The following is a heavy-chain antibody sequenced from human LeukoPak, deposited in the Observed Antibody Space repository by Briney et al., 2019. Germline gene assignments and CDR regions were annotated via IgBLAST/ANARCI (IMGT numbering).Heavy chain of an antibody. V-gene: IGHV1-2*02. J-gene: IGHJ4*02. CDR1: GYRFTDHL. D-gene: IGHD2-15*01. Sequence: GASVKVSCKASGYRFTDHLIHWIRQAPGQGLEWMGWINPNTGDTISAQKFQGRVAMTRDTSITTTYMELTGLESADGAMYFCTIDLRIAPAVAFFDSWGQGTRVTVSS. CDR3: TIDLRIAPAVAFFDS. CDR2: INPNTGDT.